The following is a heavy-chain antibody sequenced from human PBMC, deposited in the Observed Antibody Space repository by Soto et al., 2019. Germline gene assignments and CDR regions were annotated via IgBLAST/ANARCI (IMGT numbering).Heavy chain of an antibody. D-gene: IGHD3-10*01. V-gene: IGHV3-72*01. Sequence: EVQLVESGGCLVQPGGSLRLSCAASGFTFSDHYMDWVRQAPGNGMEWVGRTRNKANSYTTEYAASVKGRFTISRDDSNNPLYLQMYSLKPEDMAMYYCARSRITIVRGVIYGGWFDTWGQGTLVNVSS. CDR1: GFTFSDHY. J-gene: IGHJ5*02. CDR3: ARSRITIVRGVIYGGWFDT. CDR2: TRNKANSYTT.